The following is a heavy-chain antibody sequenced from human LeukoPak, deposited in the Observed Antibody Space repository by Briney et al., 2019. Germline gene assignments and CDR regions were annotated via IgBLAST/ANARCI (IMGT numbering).Heavy chain of an antibody. CDR3: ARVAARDRPDFDY. CDR1: GFTFDDYA. D-gene: IGHD6-6*01. V-gene: IGHV3-9*01. Sequence: PGGSLRLSCAASGFTFDDYAMHWVRQAPGKGLEWVSGISWNSGSIGYADSVKGRFTISRDNAKNSLYLQMNSLRAEDTALYYCARVAARDRPDFDYWGQGTLVTVSS. J-gene: IGHJ4*02. CDR2: ISWNSGSI.